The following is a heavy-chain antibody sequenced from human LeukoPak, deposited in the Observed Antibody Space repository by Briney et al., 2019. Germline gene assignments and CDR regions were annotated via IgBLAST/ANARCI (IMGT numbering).Heavy chain of an antibody. V-gene: IGHV1-69*06. CDR3: ARAEDSSGFNWFDP. CDR1: GYTLTELS. Sequence: ASVKVSCKVSGYTLTELSVHWVRQAPGKGLEWMGGIIPIFGTANYAQKFQGRVTITADKSTSTAYMELSSLRSEDTAVYYCARAEDSSGFNWFDPWGQGTLVTVSS. D-gene: IGHD3-22*01. J-gene: IGHJ5*02. CDR2: IIPIFGTA.